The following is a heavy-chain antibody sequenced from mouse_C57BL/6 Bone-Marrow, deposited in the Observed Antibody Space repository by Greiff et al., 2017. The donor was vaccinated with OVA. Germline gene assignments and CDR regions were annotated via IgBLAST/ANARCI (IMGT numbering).Heavy chain of an antibody. V-gene: IGHV5-12*01. CDR2: ISNGGGST. Sequence: VESGGGLVQPGGSLKLSCAASGFTFSDYYMYWVRQTPEKRLEWVAYISNGGGSTYYPDTVKGRFTISRDNAKNTLYLQMSRLKSEDTAMYYCARLSGSSGYWYFDVWGTGTTVTVSS. J-gene: IGHJ1*03. D-gene: IGHD1-1*01. CDR1: GFTFSDYY. CDR3: ARLSGSSGYWYFDV.